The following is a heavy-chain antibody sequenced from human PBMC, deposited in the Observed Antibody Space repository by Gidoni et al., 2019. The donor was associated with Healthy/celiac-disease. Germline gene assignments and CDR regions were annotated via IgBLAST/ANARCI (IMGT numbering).Heavy chain of an antibody. V-gene: IGHV3-15*01. D-gene: IGHD3-22*01. J-gene: IGHJ4*02. Sequence: EVQLVESGGGLVKPGWSLSLSCAASCFTFSNAWMSWVRQAPGKGLEWVGRIKSKTDGGTTDYVAPVKGRFTISRDDSKNTLYLQMNSLKTEDTAVYYCTTDGSGYIVDYWGQGTLVTVSS. CDR3: TTDGSGYIVDY. CDR2: IKSKTDGGTT. CDR1: CFTFSNAW.